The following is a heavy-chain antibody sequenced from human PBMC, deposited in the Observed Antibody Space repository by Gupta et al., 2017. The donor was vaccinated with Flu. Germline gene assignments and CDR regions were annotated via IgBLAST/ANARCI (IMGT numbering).Heavy chain of an antibody. V-gene: IGHV3-9*01. D-gene: IGHD5-12*01. CDR2: ISWNSGRI. CDR1: FYDYA. CDR3: AKGRGLQFAFDY. Sequence: FYDYAMHWVRQVPGKGLEWVSGISWNSGRIGYADSVKGRFTISRDNAKNSLSLQMNSLRAEDTALYYCAKGRGLQFAFDYWGQGTLVTVSS. J-gene: IGHJ4*02.